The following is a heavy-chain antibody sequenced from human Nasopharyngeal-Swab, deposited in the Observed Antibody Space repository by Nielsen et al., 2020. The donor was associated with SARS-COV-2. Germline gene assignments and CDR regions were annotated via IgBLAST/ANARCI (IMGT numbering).Heavy chain of an antibody. V-gene: IGHV3-9*01. CDR3: VKDISPNYYDNHGYFAH. J-gene: IGHJ4*02. CDR1: GFPFIDYA. Sequence: GKSLKTSCAASGFPFIDYAMHWFRQPPGRGLGGVSVIRWIGGSVTYADSVKGRFTISRDNAKNSLYLQMNSLRAEDTALYYCVKDISPNYYDNHGYFAHWGQGTLVTVSS. D-gene: IGHD3-22*01. CDR2: IRWIGGSV.